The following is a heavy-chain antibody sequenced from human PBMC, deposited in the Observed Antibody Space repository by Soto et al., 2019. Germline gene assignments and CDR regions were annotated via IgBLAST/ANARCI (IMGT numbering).Heavy chain of an antibody. CDR1: GFTFSSYA. V-gene: IGHV3-30-3*01. J-gene: IGHJ4*02. Sequence: QGQLVESGGGVVQPGRSLRLSCAASGFTFSSYAMHWVRQAPGKGLEWVAVISYDGSNKYYADSVKGRFTISRDNSKKTMYLQMNSLRAEDPAVYYCARDWGCGYSYGCHDYLGQGTLVTVSS. D-gene: IGHD5-18*01. CDR3: ARDWGCGYSYGCHDY. CDR2: ISYDGSNK.